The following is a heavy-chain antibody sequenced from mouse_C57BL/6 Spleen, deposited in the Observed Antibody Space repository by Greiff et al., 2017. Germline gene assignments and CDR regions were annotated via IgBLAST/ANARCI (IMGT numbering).Heavy chain of an antibody. V-gene: IGHV1-26*01. D-gene: IGHD2-3*01. Sequence: EVQLQQSGPELVKPGASVKISCKASGYTFTDYYMNWVKQSHGKSLEWIGDINPNNGGTSYNQKFKGKDTLTVYKSSSTAYMELRSLTSEDSAVYYCAADGYYGFGLAYWGQGTLVTVSA. J-gene: IGHJ3*01. CDR1: GYTFTDYY. CDR2: INPNNGGT. CDR3: AADGYYGFGLAY.